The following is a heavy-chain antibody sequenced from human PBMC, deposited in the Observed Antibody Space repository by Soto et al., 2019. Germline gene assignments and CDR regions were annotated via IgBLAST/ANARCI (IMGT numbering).Heavy chain of an antibody. CDR3: ARAGHFDWLRLDP. D-gene: IGHD3-9*01. Sequence: SETLSLTCAVSGGSISSGCYSLSWIRHPPGKGLEWIGYIYHSGSTYYNPSLKSRVTISVDRSKNQFSLKLSSVTAADTAVYYGARAGHFDWLRLDPWGQGTIVTLSS. J-gene: IGHJ5*02. CDR1: GGSISSGCYS. CDR2: IYHSGST. V-gene: IGHV4-30-2*01.